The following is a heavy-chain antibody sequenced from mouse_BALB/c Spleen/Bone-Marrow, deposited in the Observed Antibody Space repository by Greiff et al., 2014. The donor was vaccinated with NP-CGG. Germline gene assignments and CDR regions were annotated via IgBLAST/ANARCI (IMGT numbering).Heavy chain of an antibody. Sequence: VQLVESGAELVKPGASVKLSCRASGYTFTNYYMYWVKQRPGQGLEWIGEINPSNGGTNFNEKFKSKATLTVDKSSSTAYMQLSSLTSEDSAVYYCTRLPHGGQGTSVTVSS. J-gene: IGHJ4*01. V-gene: IGHV1S81*02. D-gene: IGHD5-1*01. CDR1: GYTFTNYY. CDR3: TRLPH. CDR2: INPSNGGT.